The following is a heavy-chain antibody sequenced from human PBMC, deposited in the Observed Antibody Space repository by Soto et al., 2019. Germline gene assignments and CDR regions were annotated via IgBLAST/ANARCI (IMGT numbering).Heavy chain of an antibody. V-gene: IGHV1-58*01. D-gene: IGHD1-26*01. J-gene: IGHJ5*02. CDR1: GFTFTSSA. Sequence: SVKVSCTASGFTFTSSAVQWVRQARGQGLEWIGWIGADNGNTNYAQKFQERVTITRDISTSTAYMELRSLRSGDTAVYYCARASGSSYWFDPWGPGTLVTVSS. CDR2: IGADNGNT. CDR3: ARASGSSYWFDP.